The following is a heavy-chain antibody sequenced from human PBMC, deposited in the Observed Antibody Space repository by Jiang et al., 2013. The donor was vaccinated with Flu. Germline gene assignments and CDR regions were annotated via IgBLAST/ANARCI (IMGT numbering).Heavy chain of an antibody. V-gene: IGHV5-10-1*03. CDR2: IDPSDSYT. J-gene: IGHJ5*02. D-gene: IGHD4-23*01. CDR3: ARGEYGGPSVDRGVGWFDP. CDR1: GYSFTSYW. Sequence: QLVESGAEVKKARGVSEDLPCKGSGYSFTSYWISWVRQMPGKGLEWMGRIDPSDSYTNYSPSFQGHVTISADKSISTAYLQWSSLKASDTAMYYCARGEYGGPSVDRGVGWFDPWGQGTLVTVSS.